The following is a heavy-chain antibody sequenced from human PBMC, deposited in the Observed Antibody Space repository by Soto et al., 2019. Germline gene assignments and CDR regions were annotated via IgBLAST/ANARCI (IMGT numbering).Heavy chain of an antibody. J-gene: IGHJ6*02. D-gene: IGHD3-3*01. CDR1: GDSLSSNTAA. Sequence: SQTLSLTCAISGDSLSSNTAAWNWIRQSPTRGLEWLGRAYYRSKWYIDYEESVKSRVTINPDTSRNQISLQLNSVTPEDTAVYYCARDPSLPESMERYAEGMDVWGQGTTVTVS. V-gene: IGHV6-1*01. CDR3: ARDPSLPESMERYAEGMDV. CDR2: AYYRSKWYI.